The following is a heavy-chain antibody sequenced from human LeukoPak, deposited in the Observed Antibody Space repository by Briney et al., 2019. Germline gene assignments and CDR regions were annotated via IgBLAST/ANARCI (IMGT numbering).Heavy chain of an antibody. CDR3: ARAPNWNPPPNYCYMDV. V-gene: IGHV4-34*01. Sequence: SETLSLTCAVYGGSFSGYYWNWIRQPPGQGLEWIGEINHSGSTNYNPSLKSRVTISVDTSKNQFSLKLSSVTAADTAVYYCARAPNWNPPPNYCYMDVWGKGTTVTVSS. J-gene: IGHJ6*03. D-gene: IGHD1-1*01. CDR1: GGSFSGYY. CDR2: INHSGST.